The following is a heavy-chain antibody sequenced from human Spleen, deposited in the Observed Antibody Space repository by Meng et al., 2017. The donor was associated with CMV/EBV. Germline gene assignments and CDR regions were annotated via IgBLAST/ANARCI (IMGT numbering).Heavy chain of an antibody. Sequence: GESLKISCKASGYTFTAHYFHWVRQATGQGLEWMGWMNPNSGNTGYAQKFQGRVTITRNTSISTAYMELSSLRSEDTAVYYCARGVLYYDFWSGYSFWNYYGMDVWGQGTTVTVSS. CDR3: ARGVLYYDFWSGYSFWNYYGMDV. CDR2: MNPNSGNT. V-gene: IGHV1-8*03. CDR1: GYTFTAHY. D-gene: IGHD3-3*01. J-gene: IGHJ6*02.